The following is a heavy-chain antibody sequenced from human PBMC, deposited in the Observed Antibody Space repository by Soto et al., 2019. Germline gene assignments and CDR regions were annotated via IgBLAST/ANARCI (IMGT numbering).Heavy chain of an antibody. CDR2: ISAYNGNT. Sequence: GASVKVSCKASGYTFTSYGISLVRQAPGQGLEWMGWISAYNGNTNYAQKLQGRVTMTTDTSTSTAYMELRSLRSDDTAVYYCAKDTAMVHYYYYGMDVWGQGTTVTVSS. D-gene: IGHD5-18*01. CDR1: GYTFTSYG. J-gene: IGHJ6*02. V-gene: IGHV1-18*04. CDR3: AKDTAMVHYYYYGMDV.